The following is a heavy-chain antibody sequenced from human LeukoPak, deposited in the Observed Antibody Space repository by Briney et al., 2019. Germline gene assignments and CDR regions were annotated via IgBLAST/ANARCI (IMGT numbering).Heavy chain of an antibody. V-gene: IGHV1-69*13. CDR2: IIPILGTA. J-gene: IGHJ6*03. CDR3: ARVKAWDYYYMDV. CDR1: GYTFTSYA. Sequence: SVQVSCKASGYTFTSYAISWVRQAPGQGLEWMGGIIPILGTANYAQKFQGRVTITADESTSTAYMELSSLRSEDTAVYYCARVKAWDYYYMDVWGKGTTVTVSS. D-gene: IGHD3-16*01.